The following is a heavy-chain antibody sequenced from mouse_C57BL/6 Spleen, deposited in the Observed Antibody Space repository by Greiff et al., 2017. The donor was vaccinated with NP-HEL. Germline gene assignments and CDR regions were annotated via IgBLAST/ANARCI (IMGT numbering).Heavy chain of an antibody. J-gene: IGHJ4*01. CDR2: ISGGGGNT. CDR1: GFTFSSYT. CDR3: ARQGGYGRNYAMDY. V-gene: IGHV5-9*01. D-gene: IGHD2-2*01. Sequence: EVQGVESGGGLVKPGGSLKLSCAASGFTFSSYTMSWVRQTPEKRLEWVATISGGGGNTYYPDSVKGRFTISRDNAKNTLYLQMSSLRSEDTALYYCARQGGYGRNYAMDYWGQGTSVTVSS.